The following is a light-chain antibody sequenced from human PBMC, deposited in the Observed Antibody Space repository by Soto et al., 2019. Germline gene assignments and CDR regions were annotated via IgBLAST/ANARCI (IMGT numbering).Light chain of an antibody. J-gene: IGKJ2*01. CDR3: QQYSSSSYP. Sequence: EIVLTQSPGTLSLSPGERATLSCRAGQSVSSSYLAWYQQNPGQAPRLLIYGASSRATGIPDRFSGSGSGTDFTLTISRLEPEDFTVYYCQQYSSSSYPFGQGTKLESK. CDR2: GAS. V-gene: IGKV3-20*01. CDR1: QSVSSSY.